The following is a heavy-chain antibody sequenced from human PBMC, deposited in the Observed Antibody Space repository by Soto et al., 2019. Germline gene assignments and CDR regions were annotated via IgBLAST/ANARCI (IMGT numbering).Heavy chain of an antibody. CDR1: GYTLTELS. CDR3: ATHRGVSSVVLAPVY. J-gene: IGHJ4*02. D-gene: IGHD6-6*01. CDR2: FDPEDGET. V-gene: IGHV1-24*01. Sequence: ASVKVSCKVSGYTLTELSMHWVRQAPGKGLEWMGGFDPEDGETIYAQKFHGRPTLTEHTSTATASMELRSLRSEDTAVYYCATHRGVSSVVLAPVYWGQGPLVTVSS.